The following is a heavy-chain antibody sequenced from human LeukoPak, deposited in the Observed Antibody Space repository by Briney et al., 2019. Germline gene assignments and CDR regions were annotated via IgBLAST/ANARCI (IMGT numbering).Heavy chain of an antibody. V-gene: IGHV3-30-3*01. CDR1: GFTFSSYA. CDR2: ISYDGSNK. Sequence: GGSLRLSCAASGFTFSSYAMHWVRQAPGKGLEWVAVISYDGSNKYYTDSVKGRFTISRDNSKNTLYLQMNSLRAEDTAVYYCAREPLNYFWSGYWDVWGKGTTVTVSS. J-gene: IGHJ6*04. CDR3: AREPLNYFWSGYWDV. D-gene: IGHD3-3*01.